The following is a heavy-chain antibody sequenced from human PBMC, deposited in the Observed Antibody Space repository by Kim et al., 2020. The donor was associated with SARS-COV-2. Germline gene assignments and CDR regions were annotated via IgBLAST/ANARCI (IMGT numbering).Heavy chain of an antibody. D-gene: IGHD6-13*01. CDR1: GFTFSSYD. J-gene: IGHJ3*02. CDR2: IGTAGDT. V-gene: IGHV3-13*01. Sequence: GGSLRLSCAASGFTFSSYDMHWVRQATGKGLEWVSAIGTAGDTYYPGSVKGRFTISRENAKNSLYLQMNSLRAGDTAVYYCARGEQLGGAFDIWGQGTLVTVSS. CDR3: ARGEQLGGAFDI.